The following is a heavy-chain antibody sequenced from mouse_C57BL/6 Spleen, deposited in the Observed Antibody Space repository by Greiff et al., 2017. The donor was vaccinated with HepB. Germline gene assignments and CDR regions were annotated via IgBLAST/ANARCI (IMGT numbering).Heavy chain of an antibody. V-gene: IGHV7-3*01. CDR3: ARYKRDDYDYFDY. J-gene: IGHJ2*01. CDR1: GFTFTDYY. D-gene: IGHD2-4*01. CDR2: IRNKANGYTT. Sequence: EVHLVESGGGLVQPGGSLSLSCAASGFTFTDYYMSWVRQPPGKALEWLGFIRNKANGYTTEYSASVKGRFTISRDNSQSILYLQMNALRAEDSATYYCARYKRDDYDYFDYWGQGTTLTVSS.